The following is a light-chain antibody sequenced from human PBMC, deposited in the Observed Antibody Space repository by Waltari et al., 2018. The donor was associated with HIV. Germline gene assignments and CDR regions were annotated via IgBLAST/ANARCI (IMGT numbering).Light chain of an antibody. CDR1: QSISSSS. Sequence: ENVLTQFPGTLSLSPGERAPLSCRASQSISSSSMAWYQQRPGQAPRLLIFGASSRATGIPDRFLGSGSGTDFTLTISRLEPEDFAVYYCQQYSTSPFTLGQGTRLEIK. CDR2: GAS. J-gene: IGKJ5*01. CDR3: QQYSTSPFT. V-gene: IGKV3-20*01.